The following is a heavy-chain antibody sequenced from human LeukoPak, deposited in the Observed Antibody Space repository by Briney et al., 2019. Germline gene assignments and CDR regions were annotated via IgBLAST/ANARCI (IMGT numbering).Heavy chain of an antibody. CDR2: ISGSGGIT. CDR3: APPLAYFDY. Sequence: GGSLRLSCAASGFTFSSYAMSWVRQAPGKGLEWVSAISGSGGITSYAASVKCRFTISRDDSNNTLYLQMNSLRAEDTAVYYCAPPLAYFDYWGQGTLVTVSS. J-gene: IGHJ4*02. D-gene: IGHD3-16*01. CDR1: GFTFSSYA. V-gene: IGHV3-23*01.